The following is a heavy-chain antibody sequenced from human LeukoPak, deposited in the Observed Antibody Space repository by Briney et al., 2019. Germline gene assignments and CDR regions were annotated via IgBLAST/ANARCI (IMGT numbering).Heavy chain of an antibody. Sequence: GGSLRLSCAVSGFAFSSYNMNWVRQSPGKGLEWVSSISSGSGYMYYADSVKGRFTISRDNAKNSLYLEMSSLRAEDTAVYYCARVGLYSGSGLDYWGQGTLVTVSS. V-gene: IGHV3-21*01. CDR1: GFAFSSYN. CDR2: ISSGSGYM. D-gene: IGHD5-12*01. J-gene: IGHJ4*02. CDR3: ARVGLYSGSGLDY.